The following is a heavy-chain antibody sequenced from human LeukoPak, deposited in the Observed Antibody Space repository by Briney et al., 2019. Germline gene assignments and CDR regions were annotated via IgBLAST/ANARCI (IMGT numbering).Heavy chain of an antibody. CDR2: VRGKGHSYAP. J-gene: IGHJ4*02. CDR1: GFTFSDSR. CDR3: ARQRPQAGTFDY. Sequence: GGSLRLSCAASGFTFSDSRIHWVRQGSGKGLEWVGRVRGKGHSYAPGYAAAGNGRFTISRDDSKNTAYVQMTSLIIEATAVYYCARQRPQAGTFDYWGQGTLVTVSS. V-gene: IGHV3-73*01. D-gene: IGHD6-19*01.